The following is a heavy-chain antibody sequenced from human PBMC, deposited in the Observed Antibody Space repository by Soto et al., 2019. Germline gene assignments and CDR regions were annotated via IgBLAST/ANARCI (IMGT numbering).Heavy chain of an antibody. CDR3: ARVGSGWYRYYFDY. CDR1: GYTFASYY. V-gene: IGHV1-8*01. D-gene: IGHD6-19*01. CDR2: MNPNSGNT. Sequence: GASVKVSCKASGYTFASYYRNWVRQAIGQGLDWMGWMNPNSGNTGYAQKFQGRVTMTRNTSISTAYMELSSLRSEDTAVYYCARVGSGWYRYYFDYWGQGTLVTVSS. J-gene: IGHJ4*02.